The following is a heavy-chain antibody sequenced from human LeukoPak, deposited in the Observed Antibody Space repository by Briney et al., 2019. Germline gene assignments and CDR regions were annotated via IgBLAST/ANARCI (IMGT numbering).Heavy chain of an antibody. V-gene: IGHV1-24*01. CDR3: ATTPGYSSGWYYFDY. CDR2: FDPEDGET. D-gene: IGHD6-19*01. J-gene: IGHJ4*02. CDR1: GYTLTELS. Sequence: GASAKVSCKVSGYTLTELSMHWVRQAPGKGLEWMGGFDPEDGETIYAQKFQGRVTMTEDTSTDTAYTELSSLRSEDTAVYYCATTPGYSSGWYYFDYWGQGTLVTVSS.